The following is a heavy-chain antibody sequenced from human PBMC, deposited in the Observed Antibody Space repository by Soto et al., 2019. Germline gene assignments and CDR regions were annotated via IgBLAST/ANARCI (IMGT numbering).Heavy chain of an antibody. CDR3: AADRIQERLHAFDI. D-gene: IGHD1-1*01. J-gene: IGHJ3*02. CDR1: GFTFTSSA. V-gene: IGHV1-58*02. CDR2: IVVGSGNT. Sequence: GASVKVSCKASGFTFTSSAMQWVRQARGQRLEWIGWIVVGSGNTNYAQKFQERVTITRDMSTSTAYMELSSLRSEDTAVYYCAADRIQERLHAFDIWGQGTMVNVS.